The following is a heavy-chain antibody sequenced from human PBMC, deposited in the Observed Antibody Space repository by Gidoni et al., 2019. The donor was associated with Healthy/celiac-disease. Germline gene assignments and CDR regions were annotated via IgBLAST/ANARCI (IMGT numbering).Heavy chain of an antibody. V-gene: IGHV4-39*01. CDR2: IYYSGST. Sequence: QLQLQESGPGLVKPSETLSLTCTVSGGSISSSSYYWGWIRQPPGKGLEWIGSIYYSGSTYYNPSLKSRVTISVDTSKNQFSLKLSSVTAADTAVYYCASPSTITIFGVVIILDAFDIWGQGTMVTVSS. J-gene: IGHJ3*02. CDR1: GGSISSSSYY. D-gene: IGHD3-3*01. CDR3: ASPSTITIFGVVIILDAFDI.